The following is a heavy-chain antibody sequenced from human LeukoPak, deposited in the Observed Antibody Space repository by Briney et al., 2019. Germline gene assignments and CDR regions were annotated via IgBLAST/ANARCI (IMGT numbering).Heavy chain of an antibody. CDR3: AKDRDLIAVAGKGDY. CDR1: GFTFSSYA. J-gene: IGHJ4*02. D-gene: IGHD6-19*01. V-gene: IGHV3-23*01. CDR2: ISGSGGST. Sequence: GGSLRLSCAASGFTFSSYAMSWVRQAPGKGLEWVSAISGSGGSTHYADSVKGRFTISRDNSKNTLYLQMNSLRAEDTAVYYCAKDRDLIAVAGKGDYWGQGTLVTVSS.